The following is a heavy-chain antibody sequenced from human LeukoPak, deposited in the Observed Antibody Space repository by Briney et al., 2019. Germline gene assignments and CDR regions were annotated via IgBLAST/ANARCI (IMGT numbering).Heavy chain of an antibody. Sequence: GGSLRLSCAVSGFTFSSYGMHWVRQAPGKGLEWVAFIRYDGSNKYYADSVKGRFTISRDNSKNTLYLQMNSLRAEDTAVYYCAKDFPDPRIAVAGSIFDYWGQGTLVTVSS. D-gene: IGHD6-19*01. CDR2: IRYDGSNK. V-gene: IGHV3-30*02. CDR1: GFTFSSYG. J-gene: IGHJ4*02. CDR3: AKDFPDPRIAVAGSIFDY.